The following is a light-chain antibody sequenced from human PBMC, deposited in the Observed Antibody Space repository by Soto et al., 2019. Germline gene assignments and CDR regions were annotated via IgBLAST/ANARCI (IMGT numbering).Light chain of an antibody. CDR2: EVF. CDR3: CSYTTTSTFV. V-gene: IGLV2-14*03. Sequence: QSVLTQPASVSGSPGQSITISCTGTSSDVGGYNYVSWYQQHPGKVPKLMIYEVFRRPSGISDRFSGSKSGNMASLTISGLQAEDEADYYCCSYTTTSTFVFGGGTKVTVL. CDR1: SSDVGGYNY. J-gene: IGLJ2*01.